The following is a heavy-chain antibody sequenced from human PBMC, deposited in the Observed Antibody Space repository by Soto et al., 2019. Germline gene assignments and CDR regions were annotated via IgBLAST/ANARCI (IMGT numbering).Heavy chain of an antibody. CDR2: ITAGDGKT. CDR3: ARDLYSSSFFWFDA. J-gene: IGHJ5*02. Sequence: VASVKVSCKASGYNFTQYTIHWVRQAPGQRLEWMGWITAGDGKTQYSKKFQTRVTIRSDVSATTVYMDLNSLRSEDTAVYYCARDLYSSSFFWFDAWGRGTLVTVSS. V-gene: IGHV1-3*01. CDR1: GYNFTQYT. D-gene: IGHD2-2*01.